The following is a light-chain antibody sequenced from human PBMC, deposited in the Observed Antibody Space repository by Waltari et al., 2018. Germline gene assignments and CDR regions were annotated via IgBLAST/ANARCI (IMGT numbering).Light chain of an antibody. V-gene: IGLV2-23*02. CDR2: EVT. CDR1: SSDLGTYNL. CDR3: CSYAGDSLWV. J-gene: IGLJ3*02. Sequence: QSALTQPASVSGSPGQSITISCKGTSSDLGTYNLVPWYQQHPGRAPNVIIYEVTKRPSGVSNRFSGSKSGYTASLTVSGLQTEDESDYYCCSYAGDSLWVFGGGTKLTVL.